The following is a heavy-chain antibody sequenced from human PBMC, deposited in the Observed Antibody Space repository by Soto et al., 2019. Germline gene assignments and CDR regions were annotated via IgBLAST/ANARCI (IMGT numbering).Heavy chain of an antibody. CDR1: GFTFSSYA. V-gene: IGHV3-30*18. J-gene: IGHJ6*02. CDR2: ISYDGRNK. D-gene: IGHD6-19*01. CDR3: VKDGSSGWPYYYGMDV. Sequence: QVQLVESGGGGVQPGRSLRLSCAASGFTFSSYAMHWVRQAPGKGLEWVAVISYDGRNKYYADSVKGRFTISRDNSKNTLYLQMSCLRAEDTAVYYCVKDGSSGWPYYYGMDVWGQGTTVTVSS.